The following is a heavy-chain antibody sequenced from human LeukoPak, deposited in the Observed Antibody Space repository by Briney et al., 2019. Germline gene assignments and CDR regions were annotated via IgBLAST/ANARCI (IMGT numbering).Heavy chain of an antibody. CDR3: AREIGVQLWLRNNWFDP. J-gene: IGHJ5*02. CDR1: GGTFSSYA. Sequence: SVKVSCTASGGTFSSYAISWVRQAPGQGLEWMGGIIPIFGTANYAQKFQGRVTITADESTSTAYMELSSLRSEDTAVYYCAREIGVQLWLRNNWFDPWGQGTLVTVSS. D-gene: IGHD5-18*01. CDR2: IIPIFGTA. V-gene: IGHV1-69*01.